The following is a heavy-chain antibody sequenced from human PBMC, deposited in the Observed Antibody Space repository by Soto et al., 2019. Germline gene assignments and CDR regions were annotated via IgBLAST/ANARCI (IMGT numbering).Heavy chain of an antibody. J-gene: IGHJ6*02. V-gene: IGHV4-31*03. D-gene: IGHD2-2*01. Sequence: SETLSLTCTVSGGSISSGGYYWSWIRQHPGKGLHWIGYIYYSGSTYYNPSLKSRVTISVDTSKNQFSLKLSSVTAADTAVYYCARGGGCSSTSCYLYPFYYYYGMDVWGQGTTVTVSS. CDR1: GGSISSGGYY. CDR3: ARGGGCSSTSCYLYPFYYYYGMDV. CDR2: IYYSGST.